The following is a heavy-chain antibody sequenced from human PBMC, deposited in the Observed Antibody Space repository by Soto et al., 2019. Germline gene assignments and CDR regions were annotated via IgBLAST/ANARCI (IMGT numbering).Heavy chain of an antibody. CDR3: AKKTWGLLEWLLCPYYYYYGMDV. CDR2: ISWNSGSI. V-gene: IGHV3-9*01. CDR1: GFTFDDYA. Sequence: EVQLVESGGGLVQPGRSLRLSCAASGFTFDDYAMHWVRQAPGKGLEWVSGISWNSGSIGYADSVKGRFTISRDNAKNSLYLQMNSLRAEDTALYYCAKKTWGLLEWLLCPYYYYYGMDVWGQGTTVTVSS. J-gene: IGHJ6*02. D-gene: IGHD3-3*01.